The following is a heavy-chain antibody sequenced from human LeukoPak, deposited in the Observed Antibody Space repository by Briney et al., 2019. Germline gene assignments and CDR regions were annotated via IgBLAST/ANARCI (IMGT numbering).Heavy chain of an antibody. D-gene: IGHD3-10*01. J-gene: IGHJ5*02. CDR2: IYTSGST. CDR3: ARSMRGSGNYNWFDL. V-gene: IGHV4-4*07. Sequence: SETLSLTCTVSTGFISTYYWSWIRQPAGKGLEWIGRIYTSGSTNYNPSLKSRVTMSVDTSKNQFSLKLSSVTAADTAVYYCARSMRGSGNYNWFDLWGQGTLVTVSS. CDR1: TGFISTYY.